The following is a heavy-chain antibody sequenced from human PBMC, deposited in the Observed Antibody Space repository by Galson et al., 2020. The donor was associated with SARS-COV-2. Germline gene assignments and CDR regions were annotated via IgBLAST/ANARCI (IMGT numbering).Heavy chain of an antibody. Sequence: GGSLRLSCAASGFRFISYSMNWVRQAPGKGLEWVSYISRSSSTIYYADSVKGRFTISRDNAKNSLYLQMNSLRAEDTAVYYCASNYYDTIGQPDYWGQGTLVTVSS. CDR2: ISRSSSTI. CDR3: ASNYYDTIGQPDY. D-gene: IGHD3-22*01. CDR1: GFRFISYS. V-gene: IGHV3-48*01. J-gene: IGHJ4*02.